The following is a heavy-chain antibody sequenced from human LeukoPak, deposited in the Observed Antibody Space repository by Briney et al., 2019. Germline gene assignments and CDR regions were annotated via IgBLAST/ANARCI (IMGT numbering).Heavy chain of an antibody. J-gene: IGHJ4*02. CDR1: GFTFSSYA. CDR2: ISRSGDST. V-gene: IGHV3-64D*06. CDR3: VRKAPGGNFDY. Sequence: GGALRLSCSASGFTFSSYAMYWVRPAPGKGRAYVSAISRSGDSTYYADSVTGRFTISRDNSKNTLHLQMNSLRAEDTAVYYCVRKAPGGNFDYWGQGTLVTVSS. D-gene: IGHD1-1*01.